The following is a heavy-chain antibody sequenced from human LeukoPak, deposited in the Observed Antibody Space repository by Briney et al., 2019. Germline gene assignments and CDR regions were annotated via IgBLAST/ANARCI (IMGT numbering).Heavy chain of an antibody. V-gene: IGHV1-2*02. CDR1: GYTFTGYN. Sequence: GASVKVSCKASGYTFTGYNIHWVRQAPGQGLEWMAWINPNSGGTDYAQKFQGRVTMTRDTSNTTAYMELSSPRSDDTAVYYCARVSPSGSRAFDYWGQGTLVTVSS. J-gene: IGHJ4*02. D-gene: IGHD3-10*01. CDR2: INPNSGGT. CDR3: ARVSPSGSRAFDY.